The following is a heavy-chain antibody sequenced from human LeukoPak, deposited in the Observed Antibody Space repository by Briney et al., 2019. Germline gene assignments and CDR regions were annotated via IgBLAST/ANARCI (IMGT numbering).Heavy chain of an antibody. CDR1: GYTFTSYA. CDR2: IIPIFGTA. J-gene: IGHJ6*03. V-gene: IGHV1-69*06. Sequence: GGSVKVSCKASGYTFTSYAMNWERQAPGQGLEWMGGIIPIFGTANYAQKFQGRVTITADKSTSTAYMELSSLRSEDTAVYYCARYAVTTGLNYYYYYMDVWGKGTTVTVSS. D-gene: IGHD4-17*01. CDR3: ARYAVTTGLNYYYYYMDV.